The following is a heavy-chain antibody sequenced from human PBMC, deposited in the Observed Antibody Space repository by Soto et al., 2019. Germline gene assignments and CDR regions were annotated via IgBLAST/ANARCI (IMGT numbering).Heavy chain of an antibody. CDR1: GYTFTGYY. CDR2: INPNSGGT. J-gene: IGHJ6*02. D-gene: IGHD3-9*01. Sequence: WASVKVSCKASGYTFTGYYMHWVRQAPGQGLEWMGWINPNSGGTNYAQKFQGWVTMTRDTCISTAYMELSRLRSDDTAVYYCARDLKQVLRYFDWSPYYGMDVWGQGTTVTVSS. CDR3: ARDLKQVLRYFDWSPYYGMDV. V-gene: IGHV1-2*04.